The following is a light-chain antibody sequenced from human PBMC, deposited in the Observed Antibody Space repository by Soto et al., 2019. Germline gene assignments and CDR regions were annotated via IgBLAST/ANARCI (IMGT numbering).Light chain of an antibody. CDR1: RTISSW. V-gene: IGKV1-5*03. CDR3: QHYNSYSEA. J-gene: IGKJ1*01. Sequence: DIQMTRSPSTLSGSVGDRVTITCRASRTISSWLAWYQQKPGKAPKLLIYKTPTLKSGVPSRFSGSGSGTEFTRTISSLQPDDFATYYCQHYNSYSEAFGQGTKVDIK. CDR2: KTP.